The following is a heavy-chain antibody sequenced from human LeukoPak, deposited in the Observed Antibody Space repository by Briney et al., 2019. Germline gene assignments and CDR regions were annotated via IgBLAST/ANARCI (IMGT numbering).Heavy chain of an antibody. J-gene: IGHJ6*03. Sequence: KPSETPSLTCTVSGYSISSGYYWGWIRQPLGKGLEWIGSIYHSGSTYYNPSLKSRVTISVDTSKNQFSLKLSSVTAADTAVYYCARAYSSSSFYYYYYMDVWGKGTTVTVS. CDR1: GYSISSGYY. D-gene: IGHD6-6*01. CDR3: ARAYSSSSFYYYYYMDV. CDR2: IYHSGST. V-gene: IGHV4-38-2*02.